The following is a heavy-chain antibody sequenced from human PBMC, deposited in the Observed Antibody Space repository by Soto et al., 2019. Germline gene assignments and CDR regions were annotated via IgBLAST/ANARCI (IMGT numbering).Heavy chain of an antibody. CDR2: IIPMLGVR. CDR3: TIGSWSGEVFDI. J-gene: IGHJ3*02. CDR1: GGTFSTYS. Sequence: QVQLVQSGAEVKKPGSSVKVSCKDSGGTFSTYSMFWVRQAPGQGLEWMGRIIPMLGVRNYAQRFQDRVTITADKYTATSHMELSSLRSEDTALYNCTIGSWSGEVFDIWGQGTMVTVSS. V-gene: IGHV1-69*02. D-gene: IGHD2-21*01.